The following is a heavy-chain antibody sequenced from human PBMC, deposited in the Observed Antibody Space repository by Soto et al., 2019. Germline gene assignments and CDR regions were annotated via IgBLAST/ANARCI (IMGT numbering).Heavy chain of an antibody. CDR2: IYYSGST. J-gene: IGHJ6*03. V-gene: IGHV4-59*08. CDR1: GDSVTSHY. Sequence: SETLSLTCSFSGDSVTSHYLTWIRQSPEKGLEWIGYIYYSGSTNYNPSLKSRVTISVDTSKNQFSLKLSSVTAADTAVYYCARTTVTTLRDPSYGNYHYYYLDVWGKGTTVTVSS. CDR3: ARTTVTTLRDPSYGNYHYYYLDV. D-gene: IGHD4-17*01.